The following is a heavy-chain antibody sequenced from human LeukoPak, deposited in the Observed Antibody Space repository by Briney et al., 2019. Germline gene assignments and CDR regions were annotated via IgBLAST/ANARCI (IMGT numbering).Heavy chain of an antibody. D-gene: IGHD2/OR15-2a*01. CDR1: RDTFNNYA. V-gene: IGHV1-69*13. CDR3: ATVVVYGISTLWYFDL. CDR2: YIPIFATT. J-gene: IGHJ2*01. Sequence: SVKVSCKASRDTFNNYAIGWVRQAPGQGLEWMGRYIPIFATTKYAQKFQDRVTMTADESTSTAYMELRSLRSGDTAVFYCATVVVYGISTLWYFDLWGRGTLVTVSS.